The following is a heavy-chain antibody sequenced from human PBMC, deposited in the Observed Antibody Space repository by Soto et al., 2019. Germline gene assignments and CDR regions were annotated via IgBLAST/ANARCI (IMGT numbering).Heavy chain of an antibody. CDR3: ARASNCYDSSGYFNDAFDI. Sequence: QVQLQESGPGLLKPSETLSLTCTVSGGSISGYYWSWIQQPAGKGLEWLGRIYTSGSTNYNPSLMRRVTMSVDTYKNQFSLKLSSVTAADTAVYDCARASNCYDSSGYFNDAFDIWGQGTMVTVSS. CDR1: GGSISGYY. D-gene: IGHD3-22*01. J-gene: IGHJ3*02. CDR2: IYTSGST. V-gene: IGHV4-4*07.